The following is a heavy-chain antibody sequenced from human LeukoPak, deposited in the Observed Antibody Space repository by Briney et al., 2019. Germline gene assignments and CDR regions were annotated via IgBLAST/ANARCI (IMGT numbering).Heavy chain of an antibody. J-gene: IGHJ3*02. CDR2: IYYSGST. CDR3: ARSVTHHDAFDI. Sequence: PSETLSLTCTVSGGSLSSSSYYWGWIRQPPGKGLEWIGSIYYSGSTYYNPSLKSRVTISVDTSKNQFSLKLSSVTAADTAVYYCARSVTHHDAFDIWGQGTMVTVSS. V-gene: IGHV4-39*01. D-gene: IGHD2-21*02. CDR1: GGSLSSSSYY.